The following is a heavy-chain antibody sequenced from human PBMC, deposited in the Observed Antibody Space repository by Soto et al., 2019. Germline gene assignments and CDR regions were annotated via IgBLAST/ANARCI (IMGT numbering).Heavy chain of an antibody. CDR3: ATLKQAPGGIDL. J-gene: IGHJ5*02. V-gene: IGHV1-2*06. CDR1: GYTFTAYY. D-gene: IGHD2-8*02. Sequence: QVQLVQSGAEVKKPGASVKASCKASGYTFTAYYMYWVRQAPGQGLEWVGRINPKSGDTNYAQRFQGRVTMTRDTSISTAYLELNNLRSDDTAFYYCATLKQAPGGIDLWGQGTLVTVSS. CDR2: INPKSGDT.